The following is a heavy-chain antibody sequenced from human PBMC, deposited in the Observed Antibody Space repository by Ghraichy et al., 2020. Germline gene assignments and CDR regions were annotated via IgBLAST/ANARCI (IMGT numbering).Heavy chain of an antibody. J-gene: IGHJ3*01. Sequence: SQTLSLTCVISGDTVDSNAASWSWVRQSTSRGLEWLGRTYYRANWHYDYAPSVRGRVTIQADPSKNHVTLQLISVTPADTAVYYCAKESVFWPGRSDTMDTWGQGTRVTVSS. V-gene: IGHV6-1*01. CDR1: GDTVDSNAAS. D-gene: IGHD3/OR15-3a*01. CDR2: TYYRANWHY. CDR3: AKESVFWPGRSDTMDT.